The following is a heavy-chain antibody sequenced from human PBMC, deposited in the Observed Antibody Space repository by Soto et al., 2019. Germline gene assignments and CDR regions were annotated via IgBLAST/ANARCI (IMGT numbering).Heavy chain of an antibody. CDR3: ARRVTGYSSSWFYYYYGMDV. Sequence: SESLSHTCIFSGGPIRSSSYYWGWIRQPPGQGLEWIGSIYYSGSTYYNPSLKSRVTISVDTSKNQFSLKLSSVTAADTAVYYCARRVTGYSSSWFYYYYGMDVWGQGTTVT. CDR1: GGPIRSSSYY. J-gene: IGHJ6*02. CDR2: IYYSGST. V-gene: IGHV4-39*01. D-gene: IGHD6-13*01.